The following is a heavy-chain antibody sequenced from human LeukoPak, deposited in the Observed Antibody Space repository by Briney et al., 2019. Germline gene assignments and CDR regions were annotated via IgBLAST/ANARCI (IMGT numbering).Heavy chain of an antibody. CDR3: ARVDFWSGSPWYYYMDV. D-gene: IGHD3-3*01. V-gene: IGHV3-23*01. J-gene: IGHJ6*03. CDR2: ISGSGGST. CDR1: GFTFSSYA. Sequence: GGSLRLSCAASGFTFSSYAMSWVRQAPGKGLEWVSAISGSGGSTYYADSVKGRFTISRDNAKNSLYLQMNSLRAEDTAVYYCARVDFWSGSPWYYYMDVWGKGTTVTVSS.